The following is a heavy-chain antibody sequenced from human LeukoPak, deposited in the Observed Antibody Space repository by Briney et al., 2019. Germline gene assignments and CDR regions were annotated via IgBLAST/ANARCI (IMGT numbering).Heavy chain of an antibody. CDR2: IYSGGST. V-gene: IGHV3-66*01. Sequence: PGGSLRLSCAASGFTVSSNYMSWVRKAPGKGLEWASVIYSGGSTYYSDSVKGRFTISRDNSKNTLYLYMNSLRAEDTAVYYCAREAENNYYDSSGYYQPPFDYWGQGTLVTVSS. CDR1: GFTVSSNY. D-gene: IGHD3-22*01. J-gene: IGHJ4*02. CDR3: AREAENNYYDSSGYYQPPFDY.